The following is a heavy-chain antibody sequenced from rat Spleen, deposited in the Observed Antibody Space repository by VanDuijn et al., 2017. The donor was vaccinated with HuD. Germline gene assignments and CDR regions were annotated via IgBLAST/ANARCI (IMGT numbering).Heavy chain of an antibody. Sequence: QVQVKESGPGLVQPSQTLSLTCTVSGFSLTSYHVSWVRQSPGKGLEWMGVIWTGGNTANNSLLKSRLSISRDTSKSQVFLKMNSLQTEDTATYYCARVGYSSYVRYFDYWGHGVMVTVSS. D-gene: IGHD1-2*01. CDR3: ARVGYSSYVRYFDY. CDR2: IWTGGNT. J-gene: IGHJ2*01. CDR1: GFSLTSYH. V-gene: IGHV2-43*01.